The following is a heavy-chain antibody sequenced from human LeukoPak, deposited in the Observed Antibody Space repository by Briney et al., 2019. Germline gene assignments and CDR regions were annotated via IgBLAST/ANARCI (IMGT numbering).Heavy chain of an antibody. CDR1: GYTFTSYD. D-gene: IGHD3-22*01. CDR3: ASPLGYDSSGYYL. J-gene: IGHJ5*02. V-gene: IGHV1-2*02. CDR2: INPNSGGT. Sequence: ASVKVSCKASGYTFTSYDINWVRQAPGQGLEWMGWINPNSGGTNYAQKFQGRVTMTRDTSISTAYMELSRLRSDDTAVYYCASPLGYDSSGYYLWGQGTLVTVSS.